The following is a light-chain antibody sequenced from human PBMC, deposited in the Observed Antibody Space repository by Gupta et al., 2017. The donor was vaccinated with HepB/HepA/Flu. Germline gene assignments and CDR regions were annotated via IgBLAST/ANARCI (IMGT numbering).Light chain of an antibody. CDR1: RSNSGSNT. CDR3: AEWDDRLNGRLVV. Sequence: QSVLTQPPSASETPGQSCTVTCSGSRSNSGSNTVTWYQQLPETAPNILIYRDNLRPSGVPYRFSGYKSGTTASMAISGLQSEDEADYYCAEWDDRLNGRLVVFGGGTKVTVL. CDR2: RDN. V-gene: IGLV1-44*01. J-gene: IGLJ2*01.